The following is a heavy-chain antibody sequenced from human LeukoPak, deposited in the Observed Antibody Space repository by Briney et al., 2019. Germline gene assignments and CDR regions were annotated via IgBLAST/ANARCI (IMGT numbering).Heavy chain of an antibody. CDR1: GFTFSPYT. CDR2: IDTSSSYI. CDR3: ARERVEMATSFDF. V-gene: IGHV3-21*01. J-gene: IGHJ4*02. Sequence: GGSLRLSCAASGFTFSPYTMNWVRQAPGKGLEWVSSIDTSSSYIYYADSVKGRFTIYRDNAKTSLYLQMNGLSAEDTAVYYCARERVEMATSFDFWGQGILVTVSS. D-gene: IGHD5-24*01.